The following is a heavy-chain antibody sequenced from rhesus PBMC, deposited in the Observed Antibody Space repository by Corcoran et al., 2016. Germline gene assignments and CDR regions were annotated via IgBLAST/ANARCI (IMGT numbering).Heavy chain of an antibody. D-gene: IGHD6-13*01. CDR2: ISYRASP. CDR1: GGSISSSYYY. J-gene: IGHJ4*01. CDR3: ARLQTKYSSWSVGFDY. Sequence: QVQLQESGPGLVKPSETLSLTCAVSGGSISSSYYYWSWIRQAPGKGLEWIGYISYRASPRHHPSLESRVTISRDTSKHQFSLKLSSVTAADTAVYYCARLQTKYSSWSVGFDYWGQGVLVTVSS. V-gene: IGHV4-122*02.